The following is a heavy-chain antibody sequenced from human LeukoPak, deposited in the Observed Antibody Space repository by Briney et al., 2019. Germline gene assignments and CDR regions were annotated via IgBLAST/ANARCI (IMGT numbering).Heavy chain of an antibody. Sequence: SETLSLTCSVWGGSISSYYWSWIRQPPGKGLEWIGYIYYSGSTNYNPSLKSRVTISVDTSKNQFSLKLSSVTAADTAVYYCARDSYYYDSSGYYRSNDAFDIWGQGTMVTVSS. D-gene: IGHD3-22*01. J-gene: IGHJ3*02. CDR3: ARDSYYYDSSGYYRSNDAFDI. CDR1: GGSISSYY. V-gene: IGHV4-59*01. CDR2: IYYSGST.